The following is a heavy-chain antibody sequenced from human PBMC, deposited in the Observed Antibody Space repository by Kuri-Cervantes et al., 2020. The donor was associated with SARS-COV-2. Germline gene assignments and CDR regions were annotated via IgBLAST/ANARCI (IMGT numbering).Heavy chain of an antibody. CDR3: ARVSANYYDSSGYITTALSYFDY. CDR1: GGSISSYY. D-gene: IGHD3-22*01. Sequence: GSLRLSCTVSGGSISSYYWSWIRQPPGKGLEWIGYIYYSGSTNYNPSLKSRVTISVDTSKNQFSLKLSSVTAADTAVYYCARVSANYYDSSGYITTALSYFDYWGHGNRV. J-gene: IGHJ4*01. V-gene: IGHV4-59*01. CDR2: IYYSGST.